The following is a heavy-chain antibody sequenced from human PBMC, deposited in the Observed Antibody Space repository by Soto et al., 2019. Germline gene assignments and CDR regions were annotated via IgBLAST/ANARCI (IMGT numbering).Heavy chain of an antibody. CDR2: IYYSGST. CDR3: ARVFSDSSSFFDP. D-gene: IGHD6-13*01. Sequence: SETLSLTCTVSGGSISSYYWSWIRQPPGKGLEWIGYIYYSGSTNYNPSLKSRVTISVDTSKNQFSLKLSSVTAADTAVYYCARVFSDSSSFFDPWGQGTLVTV. V-gene: IGHV4-59*12. J-gene: IGHJ5*02. CDR1: GGSISSYY.